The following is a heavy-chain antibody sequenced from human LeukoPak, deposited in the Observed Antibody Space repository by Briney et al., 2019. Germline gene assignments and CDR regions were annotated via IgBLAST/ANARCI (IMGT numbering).Heavy chain of an antibody. Sequence: PSETLSLTCAVYGGSFSGYYWSWIRQPPGKGLEWIGEINHSGSTNYNPSLKSRVTISVDTSKNQFSLKLSSVTAADTAVYYCARKLLGATTVWFDPWGQGTLVTVSS. CDR1: GGSFSGYY. CDR3: ARKLLGATTVWFDP. D-gene: IGHD1-26*01. V-gene: IGHV4-34*01. CDR2: INHSGST. J-gene: IGHJ5*02.